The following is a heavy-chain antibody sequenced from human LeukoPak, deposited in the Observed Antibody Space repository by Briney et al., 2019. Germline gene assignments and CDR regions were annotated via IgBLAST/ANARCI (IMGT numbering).Heavy chain of an antibody. D-gene: IGHD4-23*01. CDR3: ARMAYGGSYAFDI. CDR2: IYYSGGA. J-gene: IGHJ3*02. Sequence: ASETLSLTCTVSGGSFSSYYWSWIRQPPGKGLEWIGYIYYSGGANYNPSLKSRVTISVDTSKNQFSLKLSSVTAADTAMYYCARMAYGGSYAFDIWGQGTMVTVSS. V-gene: IGHV4-59*08. CDR1: GGSFSSYY.